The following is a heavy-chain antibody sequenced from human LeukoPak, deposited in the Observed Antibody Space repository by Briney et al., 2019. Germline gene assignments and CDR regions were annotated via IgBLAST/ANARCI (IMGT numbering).Heavy chain of an antibody. CDR3: ARDLMGTMVRGFYQSFDY. V-gene: IGHV3-7*01. D-gene: IGHD3-10*01. Sequence: PGGSLRLSCAASGFTFSYHWMTWVRQAPGKGLEWVANIKNDGAVKNYVDSVKGRFTISRDNAKNSLYLQMNSLRAEDTAVYYCARDLMGTMVRGFYQSFDYWGQGTLVTVSS. J-gene: IGHJ4*02. CDR2: IKNDGAVK. CDR1: GFTFSYHW.